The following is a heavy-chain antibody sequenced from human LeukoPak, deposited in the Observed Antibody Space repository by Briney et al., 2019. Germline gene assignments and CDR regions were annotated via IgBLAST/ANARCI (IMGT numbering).Heavy chain of an antibody. CDR3: ARKNVVVVAATLLNYFDY. V-gene: IGHV4-39*01. CDR1: GGSISSSSYY. D-gene: IGHD2-15*01. J-gene: IGHJ4*02. Sequence: PSETLSLTCTVSGGSISSSSYYWGWIRQPPGKGLEWIGNIYYSGSTYYNPSLKSRVTISLDTSKNQFSLKLSSVTAADTAVYYCARKNVVVVAATLLNYFDYWGQGTLVTVSS. CDR2: IYYSGST.